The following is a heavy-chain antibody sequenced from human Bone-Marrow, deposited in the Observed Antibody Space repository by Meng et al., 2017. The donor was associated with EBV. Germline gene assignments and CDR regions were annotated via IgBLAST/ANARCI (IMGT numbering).Heavy chain of an antibody. J-gene: IGHJ4*02. CDR1: GFSFIRYW. Sequence: EVPLVAAGGTVGQPGESLSLSCPAPGFSFIRYWIHWVRQAPGKGLEWVSRTNENGRITDYADSVKGRFTISRDNTKNILYLQMNSLRAGDTAVYFCSKDLAGSDDDWGQGTLVTVSS. CDR3: SKDLAGSDDD. D-gene: IGHD6-25*01. CDR2: TNENGRIT. V-gene: IGHV3-74*01.